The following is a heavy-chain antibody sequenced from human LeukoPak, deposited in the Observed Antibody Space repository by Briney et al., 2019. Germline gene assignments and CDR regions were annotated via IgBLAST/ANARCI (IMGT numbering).Heavy chain of an antibody. J-gene: IGHJ4*02. D-gene: IGHD5-18*01. CDR3: ARARGDIYSYGSGDFDY. V-gene: IGHV3-30*04. CDR2: ISYDGSNK. Sequence: GGSRRLSCAASGFTFSSYAMHWVRQAPGKGLEWVAVISYDGSNKYYADSVKGRFTISRDNSKNTLYLQMNSLRAEDTAVYYCARARGDIYSYGSGDFDYWGQGTLVTVSS. CDR1: GFTFSSYA.